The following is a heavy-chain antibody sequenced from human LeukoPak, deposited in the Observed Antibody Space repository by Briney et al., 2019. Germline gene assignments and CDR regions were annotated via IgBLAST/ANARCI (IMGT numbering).Heavy chain of an antibody. CDR1: GYTFTSYG. CDR3: ARDDAIAAAASDAFDI. D-gene: IGHD6-13*01. J-gene: IGHJ3*02. CDR2: ISAYNGNT. V-gene: IGHV1-18*01. Sequence: GASVKVSCKASGYTFTSYGISWVRQAPGQGLEWMGWISAYNGNTNYAQKLQGRVTMTTDTSTSTAYMELRSLRSDDTAVYYCARDDAIAAAASDAFDIWGQGTMVTVSS.